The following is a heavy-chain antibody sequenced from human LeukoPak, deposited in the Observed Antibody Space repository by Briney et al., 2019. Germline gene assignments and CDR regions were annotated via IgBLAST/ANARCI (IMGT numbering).Heavy chain of an antibody. V-gene: IGHV3-33*08. CDR2: IWYDGSNK. Sequence: PGGSLRLSCAASGFTFSSYAMSWVRQAPGKGLEWVAVIWYDGSNKYYADSVKGRFTISRDNSKNTLYLQMNSLRAEDTAVYYCARGGTWIQLWWGDYWGQGTLVTVPS. J-gene: IGHJ4*02. D-gene: IGHD5-18*01. CDR1: GFTFSSYA. CDR3: ARGGTWIQLWWGDY.